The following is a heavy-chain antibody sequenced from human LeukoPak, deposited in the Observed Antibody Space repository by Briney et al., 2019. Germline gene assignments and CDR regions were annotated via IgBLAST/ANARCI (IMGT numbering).Heavy chain of an antibody. CDR3: ARRAYGDYYFDY. J-gene: IGHJ4*02. CDR1: EYSFTNYW. D-gene: IGHD4-17*01. CDR2: IYLRDSDT. V-gene: IGHV5-51*01. Sequence: GESLMISCKDSEYSFTNYWIAWARQMPGKGLEWMGIIYLRDSDTRYSPSFQGQVTISADKSISTAYLQWSSLKASDTAMYYCARRAYGDYYFDYWSQGTLVTVSS.